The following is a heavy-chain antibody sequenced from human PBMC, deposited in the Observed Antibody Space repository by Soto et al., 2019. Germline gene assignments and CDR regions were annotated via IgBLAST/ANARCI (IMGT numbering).Heavy chain of an antibody. CDR3: ARGYCSGGSCYSPGDV. CDR2: IIPILGIA. D-gene: IGHD2-15*01. J-gene: IGHJ6*04. CDR1: GGTFSSYT. V-gene: IGHV1-69*02. Sequence: QVQLVQSGAEVKKPGSSVKVSCKASGGTFSSYTISWVRQAPGQGLEWMGRIIPILGIANYAQKFQGRVTITADKSTSTAYMELSSLRSEHTAVYYCARGYCSGGSCYSPGDVWGKGTTVTVSS.